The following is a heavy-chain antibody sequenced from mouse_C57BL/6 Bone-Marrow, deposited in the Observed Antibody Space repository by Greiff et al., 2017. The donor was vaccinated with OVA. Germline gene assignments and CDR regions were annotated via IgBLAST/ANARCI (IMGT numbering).Heavy chain of an antibody. Sequence: VQLQQSVAELVRPGASVKLSCTASGFNIKNTYMHWVKQRPEQGLEWIGRIDPANDNTKYAPKFQGKATMTAATSSNTAYLQLSSLSSEDTAVYCGARGNFGSSFYAMDYWGQGTSVTVSS. CDR3: ARGNFGSSFYAMDY. CDR2: IDPANDNT. V-gene: IGHV14-3*01. J-gene: IGHJ4*01. CDR1: GFNIKNTY. D-gene: IGHD1-1*01.